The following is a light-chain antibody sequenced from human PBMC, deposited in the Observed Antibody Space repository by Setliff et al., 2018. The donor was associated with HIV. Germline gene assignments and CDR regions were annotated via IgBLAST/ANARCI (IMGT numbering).Light chain of an antibody. V-gene: IGLV2-14*01. J-gene: IGLJ1*01. CDR3: SSYTSSGTLFV. Sequence: QSALTQPASVSGSPGQSITISCTGTSNDFGSYDYVSWYQHQPGKVPKLMIYEVSNRPSGVSDRFSGSKSGNTASPTISGLQTEDEADYYCSSYTSSGTLFVFGTGTKVTVL. CDR2: EVS. CDR1: SNDFGSYDY.